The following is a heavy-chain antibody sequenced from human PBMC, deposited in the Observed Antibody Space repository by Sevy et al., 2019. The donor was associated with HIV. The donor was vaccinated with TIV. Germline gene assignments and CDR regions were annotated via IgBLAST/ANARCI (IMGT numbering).Heavy chain of an antibody. CDR1: GGSISSGGYS. J-gene: IGHJ4*02. CDR3: ARALYDFWSGYYQATFDY. V-gene: IGHV4-30-2*06. D-gene: IGHD3-3*01. CDR2: IYHSGST. Sequence: SETLSLTCAVSGGSISSGGYSWSWIRQSPGKGLEWIGYIYHSGSTYYNPSLKSRVTISVDRSKNQFYLKLSSVTAADTAVYYCARALYDFWSGYYQATFDYWGQGTLVTVSS.